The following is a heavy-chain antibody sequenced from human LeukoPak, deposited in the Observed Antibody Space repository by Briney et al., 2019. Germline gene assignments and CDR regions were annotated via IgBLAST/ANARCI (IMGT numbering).Heavy chain of an antibody. V-gene: IGHV1-69*13. CDR3: ARALPPRYGLDAFDI. D-gene: IGHD5-18*01. CDR2: IIAVFGSA. CDR1: GGTFSSFT. Sequence: GASVKVSCKASGGTFSSFTISWVRQAPGQGLEWMGGIIAVFGSANYAQKFQGRVTITADESTSTAYMELSSLRSEDTAVYYCARALPPRYGLDAFDIWGQGTMVTVSS. J-gene: IGHJ3*02.